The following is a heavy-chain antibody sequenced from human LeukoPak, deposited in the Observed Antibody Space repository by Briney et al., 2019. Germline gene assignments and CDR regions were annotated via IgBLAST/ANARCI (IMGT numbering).Heavy chain of an antibody. CDR3: ARGLSWSGWLYSY. CDR1: GFTFITYW. D-gene: IGHD3-3*01. J-gene: IGHJ3*01. CDR2: INTDGTII. Sequence: GGSLRLSCVDSGFTFITYWMHWVRQAPGKGLEWVSRINTDGTIITYADSVKGRFTISRDNAKNSLYLQMNSLRVEDTAVYYCARGLSWSGWLYSYWGQGTMVTVSS. V-gene: IGHV3-74*01.